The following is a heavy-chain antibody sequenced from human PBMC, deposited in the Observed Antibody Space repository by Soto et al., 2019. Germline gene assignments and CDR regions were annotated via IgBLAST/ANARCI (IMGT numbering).Heavy chain of an antibody. CDR2: IDPSDSYT. Sequence: EVQLVQSGAEVKKPGESLRISCKGSGYSFTSYWISWVRQMPGKGLEWMGRIDPSDSYTNYSPSFQGHVTILADKSISTAYLQWSSLKASDTAMYYCARLRPPRSDSSGRGVDPWGQGTLVTVSS. CDR3: ARLRPPRSDSSGRGVDP. V-gene: IGHV5-10-1*03. D-gene: IGHD6-19*01. CDR1: GYSFTSYW. J-gene: IGHJ5*02.